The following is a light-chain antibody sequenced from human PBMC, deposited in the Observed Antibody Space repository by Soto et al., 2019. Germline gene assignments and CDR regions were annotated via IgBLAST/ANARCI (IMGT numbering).Light chain of an antibody. Sequence: DIQMTQSPSSLSSWVGDIFTITCGASQVIRNDLGWYQQKPGKAPKRLIYAAYTLQSGVPSRFSGSGSGTEFTLTISSLQAEDFATYYCLQHYRYPRTFGQGTKVDIK. CDR1: QVIRND. J-gene: IGKJ1*01. CDR2: AAY. V-gene: IGKV1-17*01. CDR3: LQHYRYPRT.